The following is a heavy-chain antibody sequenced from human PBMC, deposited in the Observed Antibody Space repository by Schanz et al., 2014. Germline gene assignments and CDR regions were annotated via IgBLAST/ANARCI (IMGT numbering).Heavy chain of an antibody. Sequence: EVQLVESGGGLVQPGGSLRLSCAASGFTFSSYAMTWVRQAPGMGLEWVSYVSRSTPDIYYADSVKGRFTMSRDNAKNSVFLQMNSLRVEDTAVYFCVSQTGSPNYWGQGTLVTVSS. CDR1: GFTFSSYA. J-gene: IGHJ4*02. V-gene: IGHV3-48*01. D-gene: IGHD6-13*01. CDR3: VSQTGSPNY. CDR2: VSRSTPDI.